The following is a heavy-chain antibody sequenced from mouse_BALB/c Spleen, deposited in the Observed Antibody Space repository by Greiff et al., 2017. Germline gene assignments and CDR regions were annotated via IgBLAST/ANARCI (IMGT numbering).Heavy chain of an antibody. Sequence: EVQLQQSGTVLARPGASVKMSCKASGYTFTSYWMHWVKQRPGQGLEWIGAIYPGNSDTSYNQKFKGKAKLTAVTSTSTAYMELSSLTNEDSAVYYCTAGYGNYEAMDYWGQGTSVTVSS. CDR1: GYTFTSYW. D-gene: IGHD2-10*02. CDR2: IYPGNSDT. CDR3: TAGYGNYEAMDY. J-gene: IGHJ4*01. V-gene: IGHV1-5*01.